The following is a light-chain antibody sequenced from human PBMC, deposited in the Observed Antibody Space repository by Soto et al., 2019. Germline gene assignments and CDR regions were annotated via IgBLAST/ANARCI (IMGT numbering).Light chain of an antibody. CDR1: ERLVDSTGNTY. CDR2: EIS. J-gene: IGKJ4*01. Sequence: DIVMTQSPLSLPVTPGEPASISCRSSERLVDSTGNTYLSWLQQRPGQPPRLLIYEISKRFSGVPDRFSGSGTGTDFTLKISRVEAEDVGVYYCMQDTQYPITFGGGTKVEIK. CDR3: MQDTQYPIT. V-gene: IGKV2-24*01.